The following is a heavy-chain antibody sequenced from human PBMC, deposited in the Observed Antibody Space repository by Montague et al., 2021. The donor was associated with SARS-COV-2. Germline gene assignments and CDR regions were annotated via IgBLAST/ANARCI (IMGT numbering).Heavy chain of an antibody. V-gene: IGHV3-9*01. Sequence: SLSLSFAASGFIFEDYAMHWVRQAPGKGLEWVSGISWNSGSIAYADSVKGQFTISRENAKNSLYLQMSSLRPEDTALYYCAKDGGHSSGYYYEGGFDSWGQGTPVTASS. J-gene: IGHJ4*02. CDR1: GFIFEDYA. CDR2: ISWNSGSI. CDR3: AKDGGHSSGYYYEGGFDS. D-gene: IGHD3-22*01.